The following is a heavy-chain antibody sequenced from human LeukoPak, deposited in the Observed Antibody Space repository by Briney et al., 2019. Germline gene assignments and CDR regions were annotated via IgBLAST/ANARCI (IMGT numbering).Heavy chain of an antibody. CDR2: IGTAGDT. CDR3: ARGGSSSWFDY. V-gene: IGHV3-13*01. Sequence: GGSLRLSCAASGFTFSSYDMHWVRQATGKRLEWVSAIGTAGDTYYPGSVKGRFTISRENAKNSLYLQMNSLRAGDTAVYYCARGGSSSWFDYWGQGTLVTVYS. J-gene: IGHJ4*02. CDR1: GFTFSSYD. D-gene: IGHD6-13*01.